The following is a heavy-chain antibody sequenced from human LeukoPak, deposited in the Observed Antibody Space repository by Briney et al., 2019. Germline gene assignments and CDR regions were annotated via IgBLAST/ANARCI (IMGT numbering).Heavy chain of an antibody. D-gene: IGHD6-13*01. J-gene: IGHJ5*02. CDR1: GFTFSSYA. V-gene: IGHV3-23*01. CDR2: ISGSGGST. CDR3: ANGIAAAPLP. Sequence: GESLTLSCAASGFTFSSYAMSWVRQPPGKGLEWVSAISGSGGSTYYADSVKGRFTISRDNSKNTLYLQMNSLRAEDTAVYYCANGIAAAPLPWGQGTLVTVSS.